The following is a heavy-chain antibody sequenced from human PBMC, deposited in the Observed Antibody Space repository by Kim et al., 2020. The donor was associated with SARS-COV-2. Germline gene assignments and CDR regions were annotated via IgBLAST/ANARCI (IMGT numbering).Heavy chain of an antibody. V-gene: IGHV4-30-2*01. Sequence: SETLSLTCSVSGISISSNGYSWSWIRQAPGKGLEYIGHGHHSGNAFYNPSLKSRVTISIDTSSNQCSLKLESVTIADTAVYFCASFTQEGAFNYWGPGTAVTVSA. D-gene: IGHD2-15*01. CDR3: ASFTQEGAFNY. CDR1: GISISSNGYS. CDR2: GHHSGNA. J-gene: IGHJ3*01.